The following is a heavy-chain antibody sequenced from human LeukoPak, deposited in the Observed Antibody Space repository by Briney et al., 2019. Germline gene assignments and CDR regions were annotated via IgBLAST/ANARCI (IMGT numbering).Heavy chain of an antibody. Sequence: ASVKVSCKASGYTFTGYYIHWVRQAPGQGLEWMGWVNSNSGGTNYAQNFQDRVTMTRDTSISTAFMELTSLRSDDTAVYYCARWRYSSGWSPDDYWGQGTLVTVSP. J-gene: IGHJ4*02. CDR2: VNSNSGGT. CDR1: GYTFTGYY. V-gene: IGHV1-2*02. CDR3: ARWRYSSGWSPDDY. D-gene: IGHD6-19*01.